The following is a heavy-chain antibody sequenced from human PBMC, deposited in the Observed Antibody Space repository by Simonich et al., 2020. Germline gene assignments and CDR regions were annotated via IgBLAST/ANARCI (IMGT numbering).Heavy chain of an antibody. D-gene: IGHD2-15*01. V-gene: IGHV4-59*01. J-gene: IGHJ4*02. CDR1: GGSISSYY. CDR3: ARGGLYFDY. Sequence: QVQLQESGPGLVKPSETLSLTCPVSGGSISSYYWRWIRQPPGKGLEWIGYIYYSGSTNYNPSLKSRVTISVDTSKNQFSLKLSSVTAADTAVYYCARGGLYFDYWGQGTLVTVSS. CDR2: IYYSGST.